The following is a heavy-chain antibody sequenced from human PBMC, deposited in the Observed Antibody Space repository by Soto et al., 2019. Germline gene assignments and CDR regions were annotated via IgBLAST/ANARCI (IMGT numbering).Heavy chain of an antibody. Sequence: SVKVSCKASGFTFTSSAVQWVRQARGQRLEWIGWIVVGSGNTNYAQKFQERVTITRDMSTSTAYMELSSLRSEDTAVYYCAAALRYDFWSGYLDYWGQGTLVTVSS. CDR2: IVVGSGNT. D-gene: IGHD3-3*01. CDR3: AAALRYDFWSGYLDY. CDR1: GFTFTSSA. J-gene: IGHJ4*02. V-gene: IGHV1-58*01.